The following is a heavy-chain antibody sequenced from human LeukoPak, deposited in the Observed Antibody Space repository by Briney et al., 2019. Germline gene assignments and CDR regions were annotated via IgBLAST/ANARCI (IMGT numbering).Heavy chain of an antibody. D-gene: IGHD3-10*01. V-gene: IGHV1-8*01. CDR3: ARMHYYDSGGSNWFDP. CDR1: GYTFTNYD. CDR2: MNPNSGDT. J-gene: IGHJ5*02. Sequence: GASVKVSCTASGYTFTNYDINWVRQATGQGLEWMGWMNPNSGDTGYAHKFQGRVTMTANTSINTAYMELSSLRSEDTAVYYCARMHYYDSGGSNWFDPWGQGTLVTVSS.